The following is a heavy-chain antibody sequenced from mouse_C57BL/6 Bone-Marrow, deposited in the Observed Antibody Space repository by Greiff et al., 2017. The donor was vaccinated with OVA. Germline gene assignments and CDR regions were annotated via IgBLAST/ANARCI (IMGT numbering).Heavy chain of an antibody. V-gene: IGHV14-4*01. D-gene: IGHD1-1*01. CDR1: GFNIKDDY. J-gene: IGHJ2*01. CDR2: IDPENGDT. CDR3: TTYPYYGSSLFDY. Sequence: VQLQQSGAELVRPGASVKLSCTASGFNIKDDYMHWVKQRPEQGLEWIGWIDPENGDTEYASKFQGKATITADTSSNTAYLQLSSLTSEDTAVYYCTTYPYYGSSLFDYWGQGTTLTVSS.